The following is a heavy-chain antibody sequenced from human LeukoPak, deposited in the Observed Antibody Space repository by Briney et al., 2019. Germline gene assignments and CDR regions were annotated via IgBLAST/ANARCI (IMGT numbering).Heavy chain of an antibody. V-gene: IGHV3-48*04. CDR1: GFTFSSYS. J-gene: IGHJ5*02. CDR2: ISSSSSTI. Sequence: PGGSLRLSCAASGFTFSSYSMNWVRQAPGKGLEWVSYISSSSSTIYYADSVKGRFTISRDNAKNPLYLQMNSLRAEDTAVYYCAREARKYYYGSGSYYAAINWFDPWGQGTLVTVSS. CDR3: AREARKYYYGSGSYYAAINWFDP. D-gene: IGHD3-10*01.